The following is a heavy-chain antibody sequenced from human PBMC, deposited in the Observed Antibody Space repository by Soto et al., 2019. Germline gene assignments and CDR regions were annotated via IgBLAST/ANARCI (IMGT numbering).Heavy chain of an antibody. V-gene: IGHV4-59*01. Sequence: SETLSLTCTVSGGSISSYYWSWIRQPPGKGLEWIGYIYYSGSTNYNPSLKSRVTISVDTSKNQFSLKLSSVTAADTAVYYCARYRSGSVHYFDYWGQGTLVTVS. CDR3: ARYRSGSVHYFDY. D-gene: IGHD3-3*01. J-gene: IGHJ4*02. CDR1: GGSISSYY. CDR2: IYYSGST.